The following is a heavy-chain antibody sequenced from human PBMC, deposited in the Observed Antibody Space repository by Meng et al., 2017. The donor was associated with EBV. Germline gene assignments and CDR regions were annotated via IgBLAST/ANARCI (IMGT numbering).Heavy chain of an antibody. CDR1: GFIFLGSA. D-gene: IGHD3-16*01. CDR3: WGDLNYGSY. J-gene: IGHJ4*02. Sequence: VRHVGLGGGLHRLGGALKSSVGACGFIFLGSAMPRVRRAPGKGLGWVGRVETKASKYATAYAASVKGRFSVSRDDSKNMVFLEMNSLKTEDTARYYCWGDLNYGSYWGQGTLVTVSS. V-gene: IGHV3-73*01. CDR2: VETKASKYAT.